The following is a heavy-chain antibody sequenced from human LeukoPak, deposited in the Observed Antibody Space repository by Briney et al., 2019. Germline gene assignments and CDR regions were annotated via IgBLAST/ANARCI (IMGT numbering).Heavy chain of an antibody. J-gene: IGHJ4*02. CDR2: IYYSGST. D-gene: IGHD3-10*01. Sequence: PSETLSLTCNVSGGSISSYYWSWIRQPPGKGLEWIGYIYYSGSTNYNPSLKSRVTISVDTSKNQFSLKLSSVTAADTAVYYCARGGFGELLYDFDYWGQGTLVTVSS. CDR1: GGSISSYY. V-gene: IGHV4-59*01. CDR3: ARGGFGELLYDFDY.